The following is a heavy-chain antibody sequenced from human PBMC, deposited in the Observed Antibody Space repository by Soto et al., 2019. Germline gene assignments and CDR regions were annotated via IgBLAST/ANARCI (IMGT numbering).Heavy chain of an antibody. CDR3: ARDGRRAVTPFYY. D-gene: IGHD4-17*01. CDR2: IGTAGDT. Sequence: EVQLVESGEGLVQPGGSLRLSCAASGFTFSSYDMHWVRQATGKGLEWVSAIGTAGDTYYPGSVKGRFTISRENAKNSLYLQMNSLRAGDTAVYYCARDGRRAVTPFYYWGQGTLVTVSS. V-gene: IGHV3-13*01. J-gene: IGHJ4*02. CDR1: GFTFSSYD.